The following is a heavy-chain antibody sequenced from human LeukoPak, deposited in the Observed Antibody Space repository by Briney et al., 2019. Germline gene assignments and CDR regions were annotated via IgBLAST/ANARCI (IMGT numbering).Heavy chain of an antibody. CDR3: AKGSGSYRTSYFDY. Sequence: GGSLRLSCAASGFTFSSYAMSWVRQAPGKGLEWVSAISGSGGSTYYADSVKGRFTISRDNSKNTLYLQMTSLRAEDTAVYYCAKGSGSYRTSYFDYWGQGTLVTVSS. D-gene: IGHD1-26*01. CDR2: ISGSGGST. CDR1: GFTFSSYA. J-gene: IGHJ4*02. V-gene: IGHV3-23*01.